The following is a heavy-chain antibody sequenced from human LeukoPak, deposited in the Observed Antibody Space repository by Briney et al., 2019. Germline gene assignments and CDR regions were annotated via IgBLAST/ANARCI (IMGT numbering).Heavy chain of an antibody. J-gene: IGHJ4*02. V-gene: IGHV3-53*01. CDR3: ARGHIGTYHYFDY. D-gene: IGHD1-26*01. Sequence: GGSLRLSCAASGFAVSSSYMSWVRQAPEKGLEWVSVIYSGGTTYYADSVKGRFTISRDNSMNALYLQMNSLRAEDTALYYCARGHIGTYHYFDYWGQGTLVTVSS. CDR1: GFAVSSSY. CDR2: IYSGGTT.